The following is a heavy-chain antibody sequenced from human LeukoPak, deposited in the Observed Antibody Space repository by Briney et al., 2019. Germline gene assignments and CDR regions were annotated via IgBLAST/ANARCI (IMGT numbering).Heavy chain of an antibody. D-gene: IGHD4-17*01. CDR2: IYYSGST. CDR3: ARELSNVRGDRYWYFDL. V-gene: IGHV4-61*01. Sequence: PSETLSLTCTVSGGSISSSSYYWGWIRQPPGKGLEWIGYIYYSGSTNYNPSLKSRVTISVDTSKNQFSLKLSSVTAADTAVYYCARELSNVRGDRYWYFDLWGRGTLVTVSS. CDR1: GGSISSSSYY. J-gene: IGHJ2*01.